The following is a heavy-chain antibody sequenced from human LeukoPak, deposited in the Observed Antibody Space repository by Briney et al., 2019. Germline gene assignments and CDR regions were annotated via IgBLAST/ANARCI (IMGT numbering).Heavy chain of an antibody. D-gene: IGHD6-13*01. CDR3: ARALYTSSWPINAFNI. CDR2: INPNSGDT. CDR1: GYTFTGYY. J-gene: IGHJ3*02. Sequence: ASMKVSCKASGYTFTGYYMHWVRQAPGQGLEWMGWINPNSGDTNYEQKFQGRVTMTRDTSISTAHMELSRLRSDDRAVYYCARALYTSSWPINAFNIWGQGTMVTVSS. V-gene: IGHV1-2*02.